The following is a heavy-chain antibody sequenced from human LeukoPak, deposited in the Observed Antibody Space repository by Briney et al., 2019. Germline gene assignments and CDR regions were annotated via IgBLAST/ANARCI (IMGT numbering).Heavy chain of an antibody. CDR3: ARGFGSGSYGDY. CDR2: MNPNSGNT. CDR1: GYTFTSYD. J-gene: IGHJ4*02. Sequence: ASVKVSCKASGYTFTSYDINWVRQATGQGLEWMGWMNPNSGNTNYAQKLQGRVTMTTDTSTSTAYMELRSLRSDDTAVYYCARGFGSGSYGDYWGQGTLVTVSS. V-gene: IGHV1-8*01. D-gene: IGHD3-10*01.